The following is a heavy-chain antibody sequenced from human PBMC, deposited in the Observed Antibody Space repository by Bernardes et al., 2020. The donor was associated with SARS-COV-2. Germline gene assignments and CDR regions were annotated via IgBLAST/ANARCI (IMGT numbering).Heavy chain of an antibody. CDR3: ARESGTYYDFWSGYYTYYYGMDV. J-gene: IGHJ6*02. CDR2: ISSSSSTI. D-gene: IGHD3-3*01. Sequence: GGSLRLSCAASGFTFSSYSMNWVRQAPGKGLEWVSYISSSSSTIYYADSVKGRFTISRDNAKNSLYLQMNSLRDEDTAVYYCARESGTYYDFWSGYYTYYYGMDVWGQGTTVTVSS. V-gene: IGHV3-48*02. CDR1: GFTFSSYS.